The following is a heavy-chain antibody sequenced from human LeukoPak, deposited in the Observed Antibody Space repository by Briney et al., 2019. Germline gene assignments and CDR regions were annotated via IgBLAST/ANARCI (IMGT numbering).Heavy chain of an antibody. D-gene: IGHD3-10*01. CDR2: SDPKSGAT. Sequence: ASVKVSCKTPGYTSTSYYIHWLRQAPGQRFEWMGWSDPKSGATKYEHFQGRVTMTRDTSISTAYMELSRLTSDDTAVYYCARGNFYDNKGYSPELRYWGQGTLVTVSS. CDR3: ARGNFYDNKGYSPELRY. J-gene: IGHJ4*02. V-gene: IGHV1-2*02. CDR1: GYTSTSYY.